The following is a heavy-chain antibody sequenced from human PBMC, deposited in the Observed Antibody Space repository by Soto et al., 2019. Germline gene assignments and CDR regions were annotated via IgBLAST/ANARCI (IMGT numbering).Heavy chain of an antibody. D-gene: IGHD2-15*01. CDR1: GGSISSYY. Sequence: SETLSLTCTVSGGSISSYYWSWIRQPPGKGLEWIGYIYYSVSTNYSPSLKSRVTISVDTSKNQFSLKLSSVTAADTAVYYCAGLVVPAAMGPGGYCSGGSCSFNWFDPWGQGTLVTVSS. J-gene: IGHJ5*02. V-gene: IGHV4-59*08. CDR3: AGLVVPAAMGPGGYCSGGSCSFNWFDP. CDR2: IYYSVST.